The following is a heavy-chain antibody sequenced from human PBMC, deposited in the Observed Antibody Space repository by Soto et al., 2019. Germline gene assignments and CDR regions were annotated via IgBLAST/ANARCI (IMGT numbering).Heavy chain of an antibody. J-gene: IGHJ6*02. V-gene: IGHV3-72*01. D-gene: IGHD4-17*01. CDR1: GFTFSDHY. CDR2: TRNKANSYTT. CDR3: ASATVTYYYYGMDV. Sequence: PGGSLRLSCAASGFTFSDHYMDWVRQAPGKGLEWVGRTRNKANSYTTEYAASVKGRFTISRDDSKNSLYLQMNSLKTEDTAVYYCASATVTYYYYGMDVWGQGTTVTVSS.